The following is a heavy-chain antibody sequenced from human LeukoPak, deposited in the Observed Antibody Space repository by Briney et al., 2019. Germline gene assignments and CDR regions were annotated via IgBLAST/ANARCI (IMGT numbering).Heavy chain of an antibody. V-gene: IGHV4-39*01. J-gene: IGHJ6*03. Sequence: SETLSLTCTVSGGSISSSSSYWGWIRQPPGKGLEWIGSIYYSGSTYYNPSLKSRVTISVDTSKNQFSLKLSSVTAADTAVYYCARHIRSGSYYRSHYYYYYMDVWGKGTTVTVSS. D-gene: IGHD3-10*01. CDR3: ARHIRSGSYYRSHYYYYYMDV. CDR2: IYYSGST. CDR1: GGSISSSSSY.